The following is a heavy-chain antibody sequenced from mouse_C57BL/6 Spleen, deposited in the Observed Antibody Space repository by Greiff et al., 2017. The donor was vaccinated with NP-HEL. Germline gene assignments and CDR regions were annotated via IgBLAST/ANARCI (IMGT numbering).Heavy chain of an antibody. CDR2: IWRGGST. D-gene: IGHD1-1*01. Sequence: QVQLQQSGPGLVQPSQSLSITCTVSGFSLTSYGVHWVRQSPGKGLEWLGVIWRGGSTDYNAAFMSRLSITKDNSKSQVFFKMNSLQADDTAIYYCAKNLGGHYYGSSPYYAMDYWGQGTSVTVSS. CDR1: GFSLTSYG. CDR3: AKNLGGHYYGSSPYYAMDY. V-gene: IGHV2-5*01. J-gene: IGHJ4*01.